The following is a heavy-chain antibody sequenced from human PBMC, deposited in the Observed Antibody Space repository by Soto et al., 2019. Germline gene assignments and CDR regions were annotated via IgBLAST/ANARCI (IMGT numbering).Heavy chain of an antibody. J-gene: IGHJ4*02. CDR3: ARDLKDFNRGSHNYFDY. CDR1: GFTFSSYA. Sequence: QVQLVESGGGVVQPGRSLRLSCAASGFTFSSYAMHWVRQAPGKGLEWVAVISYDGSNKDYADSVKGRFTISRDNSKNTLYLQMNSLRAEDTAVYYCARDLKDFNRGSHNYFDYWGQGTLVTVSS. D-gene: IGHD3-10*01. V-gene: IGHV3-30-3*01. CDR2: ISYDGSNK.